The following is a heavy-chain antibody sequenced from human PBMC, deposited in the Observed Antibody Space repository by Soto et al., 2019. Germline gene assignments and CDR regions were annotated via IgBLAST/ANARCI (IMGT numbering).Heavy chain of an antibody. D-gene: IGHD2-15*01. CDR3: GRVVEGATRHTDFDS. CDR1: GVSIHNSHSF. Sequence: LETLSLTCAVSGVSIHNSHSFWGWIRQPPGKGLEFIGSIYYSGGANYNPSLKSRVTISLDTSKNQFSLTVNSVTAADTAIYHCGRVVEGATRHTDFDSWGQGTLVTVSS. J-gene: IGHJ5*01. V-gene: IGHV4-39*01. CDR2: IYYSGGA.